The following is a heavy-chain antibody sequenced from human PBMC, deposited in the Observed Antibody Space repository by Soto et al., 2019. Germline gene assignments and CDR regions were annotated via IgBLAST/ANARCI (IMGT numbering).Heavy chain of an antibody. D-gene: IGHD3-22*01. Sequence: SETLSLTCTVSGGSVNTAPYHWSWIRQSPRNGLEWIGNIYYTGSTNYNPSFESRVAISLDTSNNQFSLRLTSLTAADTAVYFCARDPYSYYDTSGYYPYFDFWGQGTLVTVSS. CDR2: IYYTGST. CDR3: ARDPYSYYDTSGYYPYFDF. CDR1: GGSVNTAPYH. J-gene: IGHJ4*02. V-gene: IGHV4-61*01.